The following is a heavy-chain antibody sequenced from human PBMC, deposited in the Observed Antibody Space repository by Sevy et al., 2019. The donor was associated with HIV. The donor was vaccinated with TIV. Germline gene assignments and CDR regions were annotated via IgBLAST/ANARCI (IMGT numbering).Heavy chain of an antibody. Sequence: GGSLRLSCAASGFSFSDYDMHWVRQAPGKGLEWVGRIGNKHNHHTTEFAASVKDRFSISRDDLDNSMYLQMHSLKTDDTAVYYCARVMRRILWWSLDSWGPGPWSPSPQ. CDR2: IGNKHNHHTT. V-gene: IGHV3-72*01. CDR3: ARVMRRILWWSLDS. J-gene: IGHJ4*02. D-gene: IGHD2-21*01. CDR1: GFSFSDYD.